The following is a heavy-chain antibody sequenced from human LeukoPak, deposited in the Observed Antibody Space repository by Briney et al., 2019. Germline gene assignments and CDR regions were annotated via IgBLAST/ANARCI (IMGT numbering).Heavy chain of an antibody. CDR1: GGSISSYY. CDR2: IYYSGRT. CDR3: ARFNPTVVEPYFDY. Sequence: SETLSLTCTVSGGSISSYYWSWIRQPPGKGLEWIGYIYYSGRTKYNPSLKSRVTISVDTSKNQFSLKLSSVTAADTAVYYCARFNPTVVEPYFDYWGQGTLVTVSS. V-gene: IGHV4-59*12. D-gene: IGHD4-23*01. J-gene: IGHJ4*02.